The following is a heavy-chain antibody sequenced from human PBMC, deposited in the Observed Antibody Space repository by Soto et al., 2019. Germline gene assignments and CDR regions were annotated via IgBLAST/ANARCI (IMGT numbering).Heavy chain of an antibody. V-gene: IGHV3-23*01. Sequence: EVQLLESGGGLVQPGGSLRLSCAASGFTFSSYAMSWVRQAPGKGLEWVSAISGSGGSTYYADSVKGRFTISRDNSKNTLYLQMNSLRAEDTDVYYCAKDPGYCSGGSCYGENWFDPWGQGTLVTVSS. CDR3: AKDPGYCSGGSCYGENWFDP. CDR2: ISGSGGST. D-gene: IGHD2-15*01. J-gene: IGHJ5*02. CDR1: GFTFSSYA.